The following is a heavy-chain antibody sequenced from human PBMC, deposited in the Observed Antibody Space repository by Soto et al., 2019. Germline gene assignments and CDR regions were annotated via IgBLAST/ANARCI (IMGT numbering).Heavy chain of an antibody. CDR3: VRDRGYCSSTSCPDAFDI. CDR2: IKQDGSEK. V-gene: IGHV3-7*01. Sequence: PGGSLRLSCAASGFTFRRSWMSWVRQAPGKGLEWVANIKQDGSEKYYVDSVKGRFTISRDNAKNSLYLQMNSLRAEDTAFYYCVRDRGYCSSTSCPDAFDIWGQGTMVTVSS. D-gene: IGHD2-2*01. CDR1: GFTFRRSW. J-gene: IGHJ3*02.